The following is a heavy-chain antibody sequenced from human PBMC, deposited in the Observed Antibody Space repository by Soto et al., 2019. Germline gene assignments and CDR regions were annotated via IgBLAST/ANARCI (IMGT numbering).Heavy chain of an antibody. CDR1: GFTFSDYY. J-gene: IGHJ4*02. CDR2: ISSSTSHT. D-gene: IGHD6-13*01. Sequence: QVQLVESGGGLVKPGGSLRLSCAVSGFTFSDYYMTWIRQAPGKGLEWVSYISSSTSHTNYADSVKGRFTISRDNAKNSLFLQMNSLRAEDPAVYYGARGRGAAADYFDFWGQGTLVTVSS. CDR3: ARGRGAAADYFDF. V-gene: IGHV3-11*05.